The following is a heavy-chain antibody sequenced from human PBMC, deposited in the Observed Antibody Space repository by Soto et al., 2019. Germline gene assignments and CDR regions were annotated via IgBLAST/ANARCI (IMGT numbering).Heavy chain of an antibody. Sequence: EVQLLESGGGLVQPGGSLRLSCAASGFTFSSYAMSWVRQAPGKGLEWVSAISGSGGSTYYADSVKGRFTISRDNSKNQLYLQMNSLRAEDTAVYYCAKVRSTMKVVVTLPYYFDYWGQGTLVTVSS. D-gene: IGHD3-22*01. CDR1: GFTFSSYA. CDR2: ISGSGGST. V-gene: IGHV3-23*01. J-gene: IGHJ4*02. CDR3: AKVRSTMKVVVTLPYYFDY.